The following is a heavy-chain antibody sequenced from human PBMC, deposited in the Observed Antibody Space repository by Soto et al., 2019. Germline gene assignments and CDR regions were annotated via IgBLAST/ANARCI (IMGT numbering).Heavy chain of an antibody. V-gene: IGHV4-30-4*01. D-gene: IGHD5-18*01. J-gene: IGHJ4*02. CDR1: GGSISSGDYY. CDR3: ARAGHKLPIPYGYQGGRTFDY. CDR2: IYYSGST. Sequence: PSETLSLTCTVSGGSISSGDYYWSWIRQPPGKGLEWIGYIYYSGSTYYNPSLKSRVTISVDTSKNQFSLKLSSVTAADTAVYYCARAGHKLPIPYGYQGGRTFDYWGQGTLVTVSS.